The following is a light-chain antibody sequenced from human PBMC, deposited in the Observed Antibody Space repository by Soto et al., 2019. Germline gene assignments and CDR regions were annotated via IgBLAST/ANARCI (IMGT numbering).Light chain of an antibody. Sequence: DIQMTQSPSSLSASIGDRVTITSRASQSISTYLNWYQHKPGKAPKLLIYAASSLQSGVPSRFSGSGSGTDFTLTISSLQPEDFATYYCQQSYSTPPTFGQGTKVEIK. J-gene: IGKJ1*01. CDR1: QSISTY. CDR2: AAS. CDR3: QQSYSTPPT. V-gene: IGKV1-39*01.